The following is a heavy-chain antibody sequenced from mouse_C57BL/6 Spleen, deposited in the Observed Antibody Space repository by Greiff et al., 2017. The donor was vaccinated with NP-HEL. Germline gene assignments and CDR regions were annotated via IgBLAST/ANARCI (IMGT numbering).Heavy chain of an antibody. D-gene: IGHD1-1*01. CDR1: GYAFSSYW. J-gene: IGHJ4*01. CDR2: IYPGDGDT. V-gene: IGHV1-80*01. CDR3: ARRDYYGSSPYYAMDY. Sequence: VKLQQSGAELVKPGASVKISCKASGYAFSSYWMNWVKQRPGKGLEWIGQIYPGDGDTNYNGKFKGKATLTADKSSSTAYMQLSSLTSEDSAVYFCARRDYYGSSPYYAMDYWGQGTSVTVSS.